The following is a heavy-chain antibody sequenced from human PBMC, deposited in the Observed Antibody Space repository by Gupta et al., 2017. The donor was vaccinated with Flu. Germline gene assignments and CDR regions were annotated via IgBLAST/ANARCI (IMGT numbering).Heavy chain of an antibody. V-gene: IGHV2-26*01. D-gene: IGHD3-16*01. CDR1: GSSLSDARMG. J-gene: IGHJ6*02. Sequence: QVTLKESGPVLVKPTETLTLTCTVSGSSLSDARMGVSWIRQPPGKALEWLAHISSNDEKSYNTSLNSRLTISKDTSKSHVVLTMTNMDPVDTATYYCARIPSHRRFGDYYYGMDVWGQGTTVTVSS. CDR2: ISSNDEK. CDR3: ARIPSHRRFGDYYYGMDV.